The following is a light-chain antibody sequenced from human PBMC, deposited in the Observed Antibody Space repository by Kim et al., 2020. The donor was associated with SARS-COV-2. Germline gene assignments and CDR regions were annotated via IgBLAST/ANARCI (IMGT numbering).Light chain of an antibody. J-gene: IGKJ4*01. CDR3: QQSYSTPLT. V-gene: IGKV1-39*01. Sequence: ASVGDRVNITCRASQSISSYLNWYQQKPGKAPKLLIYSASRLQSGVPSRFSGSGSGTDFTLTIISLQPEDFATYYCQQSYSTPLTFGGGTKVDIK. CDR2: SAS. CDR1: QSISSY.